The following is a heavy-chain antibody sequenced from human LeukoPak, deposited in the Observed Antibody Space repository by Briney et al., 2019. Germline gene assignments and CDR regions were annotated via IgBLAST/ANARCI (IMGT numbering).Heavy chain of an antibody. D-gene: IGHD3-22*01. CDR3: ARVKGYYYDTSDKDAFDI. J-gene: IGHJ3*02. V-gene: IGHV1-46*01. CDR1: GYTFTSHF. Sequence: ASVKVSCKASGYTFTSHFMHWVRQAPGQGLEWMGIINPRGGSTSYTQKFQGRVTMTRDTSTSTVYMELSSLRSEDTAVYYCARVKGYYYDTSDKDAFDIWGQGTMVTVS. CDR2: INPRGGST.